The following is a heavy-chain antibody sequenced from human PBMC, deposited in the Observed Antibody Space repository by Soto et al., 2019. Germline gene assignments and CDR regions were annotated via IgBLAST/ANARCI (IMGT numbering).Heavy chain of an antibody. D-gene: IGHD2-21*02. J-gene: IGHJ3*02. CDR2: IYYSGST. CDR1: GGSISSGGYY. V-gene: IGHV4-31*03. Sequence: SETLSLTCTVSGGSISSGGYYWSWIRQHPGKGLEWIGYIYYSGSTYYNPSLKSRVTISVDTSKNQFSLKLSSVTAADTAVYYCARDVGASHCYHGLCYAFDIWGQGTMVTVSS. CDR3: ARDVGASHCYHGLCYAFDI.